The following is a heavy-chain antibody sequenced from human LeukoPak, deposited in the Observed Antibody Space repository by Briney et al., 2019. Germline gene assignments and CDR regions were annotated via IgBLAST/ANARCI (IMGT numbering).Heavy chain of an antibody. V-gene: IGHV4-59*08. J-gene: IGHJ4*02. Sequence: SETLSLTCTVSGGSISSYYWSWIRQPPGKGLEWIGYIYYSGSTNYNPSLKSRVTISVDTSKNQFSLKLSSVTAADTAVYYCARSRIAVALYFDYWGQGTLVTVSS. CDR2: IYYSGST. CDR3: ARSRIAVALYFDY. CDR1: GGSISSYY. D-gene: IGHD6-19*01.